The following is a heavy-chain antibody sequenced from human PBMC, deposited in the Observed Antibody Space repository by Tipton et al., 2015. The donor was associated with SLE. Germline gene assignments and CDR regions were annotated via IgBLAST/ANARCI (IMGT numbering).Heavy chain of an antibody. Sequence: SLRLSCAASGFTFSDYYMSWIRQAPGKGLEWVSYISSSSSYTNYADSVKGRFTISRDNAKNSLYLQMNSLRAEDTAVYYCARGGTVTPFDYWGQGTRVTVSS. D-gene: IGHD4-17*01. V-gene: IGHV3-11*05. CDR1: GFTFSDYY. J-gene: IGHJ4*02. CDR3: ARGGTVTPFDY. CDR2: ISSSSSYT.